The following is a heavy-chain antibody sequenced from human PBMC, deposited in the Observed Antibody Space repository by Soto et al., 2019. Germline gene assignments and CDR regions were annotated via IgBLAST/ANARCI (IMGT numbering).Heavy chain of an antibody. V-gene: IGHV6-1*01. Sequence: SQTLSLTCAIPGDSVSSNSASWNWIRQSPSRGLEWLGRTYYRSKRYNDYAVSVKSRVTINPDTSKNQFSLQLNSVTPEDTAVYYCALRSGDYSYYGMDVWGQGTTVTVSS. J-gene: IGHJ6*02. CDR2: TYYRSKRYN. D-gene: IGHD7-27*01. CDR1: GDSVSSNSAS. CDR3: ALRSGDYSYYGMDV.